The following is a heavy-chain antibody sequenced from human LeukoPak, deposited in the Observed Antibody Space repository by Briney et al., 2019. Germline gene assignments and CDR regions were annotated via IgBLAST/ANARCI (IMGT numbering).Heavy chain of an antibody. CDR1: GGSISSYY. D-gene: IGHD6-19*01. Sequence: SETLSLTCTVSGGSISSYYWSWIRQPPGKGLEWIGYIYYSGSTNYNPSLKSRVTISVDTSKNQFSLKLSSVTAADTAAYYCARVYSSGSDYWGQGTLVTVSS. J-gene: IGHJ4*02. CDR3: ARVYSSGSDY. CDR2: IYYSGST. V-gene: IGHV4-59*01.